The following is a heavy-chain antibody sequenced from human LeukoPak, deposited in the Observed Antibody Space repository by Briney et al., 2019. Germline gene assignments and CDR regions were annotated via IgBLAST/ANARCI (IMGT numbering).Heavy chain of an antibody. Sequence: GASVKVSCKALGYTFTSNCVIWVRQAPGQGPEWVGWIDPNNGATYYAQQFQGRVTMARDTSSTTVYMELDSLTSDDTAVYYCARDLKDDGFGAEGSLDFWGQGTLVTVSS. CDR2: IDPNNGAT. D-gene: IGHD3-10*01. J-gene: IGHJ4*02. CDR3: ARDLKDDGFGAEGSLDF. CDR1: GYTFTSNC. V-gene: IGHV1-2*02.